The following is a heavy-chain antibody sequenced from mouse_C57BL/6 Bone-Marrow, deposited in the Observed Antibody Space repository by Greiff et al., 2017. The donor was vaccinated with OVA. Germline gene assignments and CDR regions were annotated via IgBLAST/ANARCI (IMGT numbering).Heavy chain of an antibody. CDR1: GFSLTSYG. J-gene: IGHJ1*03. D-gene: IGHD2-5*01. Sequence: QVQLKESGPGLVQPSQSLSITCTASGFSLTSYGVHWVRQSPGKGLEWLGVIWSGGSTDYNAAFIPRLSISKDNSKSQVFFKMNSLQADDTAIYYCARRGDSNYENWYFDVWGTGTTVTVSS. CDR2: IWSGGST. CDR3: ARRGDSNYENWYFDV. V-gene: IGHV2-2*01.